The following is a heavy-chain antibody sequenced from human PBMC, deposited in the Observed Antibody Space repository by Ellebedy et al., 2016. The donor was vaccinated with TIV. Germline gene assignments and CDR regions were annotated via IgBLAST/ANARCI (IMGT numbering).Heavy chain of an antibody. CDR2: ISATGGTT. Sequence: PGGSLRLSCAASGFTFSSYGMHWVRQAPGKGLEWVSIISATGGTTYYADSLKGRFTISRDNSKNTVLLQMTSLRPEDTAIYYCAKGLHGGFQSEYFQHWGQGSLVTVSS. V-gene: IGHV3-23*01. CDR3: AKGLHGGFQSEYFQH. J-gene: IGHJ1*01. CDR1: GFTFSSYG. D-gene: IGHD4-23*01.